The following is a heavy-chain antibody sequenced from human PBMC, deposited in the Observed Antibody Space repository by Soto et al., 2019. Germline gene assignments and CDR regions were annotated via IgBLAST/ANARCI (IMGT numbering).Heavy chain of an antibody. CDR1: GGSISSSSYY. D-gene: IGHD2-15*01. CDR2: IYYSGST. V-gene: IGHV4-39*01. Sequence: SETLCLTCTVSGGSISSSSYYWGWIRQPPGKGLEWIGSIYYSGSTYYNPSLKSRVTISVDTSKNQFSLKLSSVTAADTAVYYCARALVGYCSGGSCYSAGYYFDYWGQGTLVTVSS. J-gene: IGHJ4*02. CDR3: ARALVGYCSGGSCYSAGYYFDY.